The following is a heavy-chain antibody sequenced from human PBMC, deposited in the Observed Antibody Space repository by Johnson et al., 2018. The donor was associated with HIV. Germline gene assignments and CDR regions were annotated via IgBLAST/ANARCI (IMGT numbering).Heavy chain of an antibody. D-gene: IGHD3-16*01. V-gene: IGHV3-20*04. CDR2: INWHGGST. CDR1: GFTFDDYG. CDR3: AKWGLGGAPKGAFDI. Sequence: EVQLVESGGGVVRPGGSLRLSCAASGFTFDDYGMNWVRQAPGKGLEWVSGINWHGGSTGYADSVKGRFTVSRDSSKTTLFLQMNSLRAEDTAVYYCAKWGLGGAPKGAFDIWGQGTMVTVSS. J-gene: IGHJ3*02.